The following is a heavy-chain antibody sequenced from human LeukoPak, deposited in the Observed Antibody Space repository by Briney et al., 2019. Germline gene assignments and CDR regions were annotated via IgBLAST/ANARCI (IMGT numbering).Heavy chain of an antibody. Sequence: PGGSLRRSCEASGFTVTCTEMRWVRQAPGMGWVRQAPGKGLEWVSFISRTYTKHADSRKGRFTVSRDNYKNTVPLRLNSLRFEDTAVNYNGNLSCGPEWFDPWGQGTLVTVAS. J-gene: IGHJ5*02. CDR2: ISRTYT. CDR3: GNLSCGPEWFDP. D-gene: IGHD2-21*01. CDR1: GFTVTCTEMRWVRQAPG. V-gene: IGHV3-38-3*01.